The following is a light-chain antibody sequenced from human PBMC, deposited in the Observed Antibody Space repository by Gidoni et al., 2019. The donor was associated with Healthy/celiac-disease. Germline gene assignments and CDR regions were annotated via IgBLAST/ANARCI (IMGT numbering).Light chain of an antibody. V-gene: IGLV2-23*01. CDR3: CSYAGSSTWV. Sequence: ALTQHATRSGSPGQSITISCPRASRDVASYTLVSWYQQHPGKAPKLMIYEGSKRPSGVSNRFSGSKSGNTASLTISGLQAEDEADYYCCSYAGSSTWVFGGGTKLTVL. CDR1: SRDVASYTL. CDR2: EGS. J-gene: IGLJ3*02.